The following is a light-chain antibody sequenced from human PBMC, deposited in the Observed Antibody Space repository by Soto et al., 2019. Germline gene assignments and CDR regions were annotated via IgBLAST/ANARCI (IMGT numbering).Light chain of an antibody. J-gene: IGKJ1*01. V-gene: IGKV3-20*01. Sequence: EIVLTQSPGTLSLSPGERATLSCRASQTIGSSHLAWYQQKPGQAPRVLIFAASSRATGIPDRFSGSGSGTDFTLTISRLEPEDFAVYYCQQYGSSPWTFGQGTKVDIK. CDR3: QQYGSSPWT. CDR2: AAS. CDR1: QTIGSSH.